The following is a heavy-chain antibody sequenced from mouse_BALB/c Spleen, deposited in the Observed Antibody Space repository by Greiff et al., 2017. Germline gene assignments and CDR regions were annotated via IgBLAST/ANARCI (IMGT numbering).Heavy chain of an antibody. CDR2: INPGSGGT. Sequence: VKLQESGAELVRPGTSVKVSCKASGYAFTNYLIEWVKQRPGQGLEWIGVINPGSGGTNYNEKFKGKATLTADKSSSTAYMQLSSLTSDDSAVYFCARRYDYDDYAMDYWGQGTSVTVSS. J-gene: IGHJ4*01. CDR3: ARRYDYDDYAMDY. D-gene: IGHD2-4*01. CDR1: GYAFTNYL. V-gene: IGHV1-54*01.